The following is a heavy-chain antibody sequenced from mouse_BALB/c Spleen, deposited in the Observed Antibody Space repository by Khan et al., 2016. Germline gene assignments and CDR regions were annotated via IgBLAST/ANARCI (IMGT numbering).Heavy chain of an antibody. D-gene: IGHD2-12*01. CDR1: GYTFTGYW. CDR2: ISPDNGDT. CDR3: ARTNNRDDQVFDY. J-gene: IGHJ4*01. Sequence: EVQLQQSGAELVKPGASVKISCKASGYTFTGYWMHWVKQSHGQGLEWIGVISPDNGDTCYNQKFKGKATMTVDKSSSTAYMVLSSLTSEDSAVYYCARTNNRDDQVFDYWGQGTPVTVSA. V-gene: IGHV1-26*01.